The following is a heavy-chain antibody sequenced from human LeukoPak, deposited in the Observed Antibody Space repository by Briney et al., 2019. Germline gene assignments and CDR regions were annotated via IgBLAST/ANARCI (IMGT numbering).Heavy chain of an antibody. Sequence: KSGGSLRLSCAASGXTFSTSNMNWVRQAPGKGLEWVSSVSASSTYIYYADSMKGRFTISRDNAKNSLYLQMNSLRAEDTAVYYCARDQGRYSDSTVGTFDIWGQGTLVTVSS. V-gene: IGHV3-21*01. J-gene: IGHJ3*02. CDR3: ARDQGRYSDSTVGTFDI. CDR2: VSASSTYI. CDR1: GXTFSTSN. D-gene: IGHD3-22*01.